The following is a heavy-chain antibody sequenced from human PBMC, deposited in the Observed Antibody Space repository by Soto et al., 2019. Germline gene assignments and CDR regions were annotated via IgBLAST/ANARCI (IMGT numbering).Heavy chain of an antibody. CDR2: ISAYNGNT. V-gene: IGHV1-18*01. Sequence: QVRLVQSGAAVKKPGASVKVSCKASGYTFTSYGFSWVRQAPGQGLEWMGWISAYNGNTNYAQKLQGRVTMTTDTSTSTAYMELRSLRSDDTAVYYCASYHLNSYYYGMDVWGQGTTVTVSS. CDR1: GYTFTSYG. CDR3: ASYHLNSYYYGMDV. J-gene: IGHJ6*02.